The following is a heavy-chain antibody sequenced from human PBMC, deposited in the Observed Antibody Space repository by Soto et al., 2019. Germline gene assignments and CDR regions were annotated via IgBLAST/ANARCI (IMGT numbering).Heavy chain of an antibody. D-gene: IGHD2-8*01. V-gene: IGHV3-33*03. J-gene: IGHJ3*02. CDR1: GFTFSKYG. CDR2: ILHDGGDQ. Sequence: QVQLVESGGGVVQPGRSLRLSCAASGFTFSKYGMHWVRQAPGKGLEWVAVILHDGGDQRYGDSVKGRFTISRDNSKNTLYLQINSLRVQDTPLYSSPPHDDRPDNGLDMWGQGTMVTVSS. CDR3: PPHDDRPDNGLDM.